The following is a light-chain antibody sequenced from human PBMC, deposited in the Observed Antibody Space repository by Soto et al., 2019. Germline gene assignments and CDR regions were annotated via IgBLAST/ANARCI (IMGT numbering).Light chain of an antibody. CDR3: QQYYSIPIT. CDR2: WAS. Sequence: DIVMTQSPDSLAVSLGERATINCKSSQSVLYSSNNKNYLAWYQQKPGQPPKLLIYWASTRESGVPDRFSGRGSGTDFTPTISSLQAEDVAVYYCQQYYSIPITFGQGTRLEIK. V-gene: IGKV4-1*01. J-gene: IGKJ5*01. CDR1: QSVLYSSNNKNY.